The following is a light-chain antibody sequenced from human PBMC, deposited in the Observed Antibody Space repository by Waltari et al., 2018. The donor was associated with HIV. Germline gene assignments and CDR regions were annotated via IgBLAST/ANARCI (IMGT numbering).Light chain of an antibody. J-gene: IGKJ3*01. CDR1: QDISNY. CDR2: DLS. CDR3: QEYDNLRRGFT. V-gene: IGKV1-33*01. Sequence: DIQLTQSPSSLSASVGDRITITCQATQDISNYLNWLQQKPGQAPELVIYDLSNLETGVPSRFSGSGSGTHFTFTITSLQPEDIGIFYCQEYDNLRRGFTFGPGT.